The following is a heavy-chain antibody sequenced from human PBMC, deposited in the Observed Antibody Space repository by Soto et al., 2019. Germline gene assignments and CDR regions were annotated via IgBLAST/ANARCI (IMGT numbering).Heavy chain of an antibody. CDR1: GYTFTSYG. CDR3: AREYCSSTSCYWRFDP. Sequence: ASVKVSCKASGYTFTSYGISWVRQAPGQGLEWMGWISAYNGNTNYAQKLQGRVTMTTDTSTSTAYMELRSLRSDDTAVYYCAREYCSSTSCYWRFDPWGQGTLVTVSS. V-gene: IGHV1-18*01. CDR2: ISAYNGNT. D-gene: IGHD2-2*01. J-gene: IGHJ5*02.